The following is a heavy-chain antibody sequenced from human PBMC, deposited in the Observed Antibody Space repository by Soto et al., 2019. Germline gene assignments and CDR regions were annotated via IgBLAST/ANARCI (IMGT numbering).Heavy chain of an antibody. CDR2: ISSSGST. CDR3: ARDIRAYYFDGSRYYYPGFDP. V-gene: IGHV4-59*01. D-gene: IGHD3-22*01. CDR1: GDSISDYY. J-gene: IGHJ5*02. Sequence: QVQLEESGPGLVKPSETLSLTCSVSGDSISDYYWNWIRQPPGKGLDWLGSISSSGSTNYNSSLKSRVTITLDTSKNVFSLRLTSVTAADTAVYYCARDIRAYYFDGSRYYYPGFDPWGQGTLVTVSS.